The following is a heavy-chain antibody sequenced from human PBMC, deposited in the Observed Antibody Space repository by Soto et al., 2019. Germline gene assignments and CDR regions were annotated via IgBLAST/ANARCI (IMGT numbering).Heavy chain of an antibody. CDR3: ARVMVRGSSYDY. V-gene: IGHV3-74*01. J-gene: IGHJ4*02. Sequence: GGSLRLSCAASGFTFSSYWMHWVRQAPGKGLVWVSRINSDGSSTSYADSVKGRFTISRDNAKNTLYLQMNSLRAEDTAVYYYARVMVRGSSYDYWGQGTLVTVSS. D-gene: IGHD6-13*01. CDR1: GFTFSSYW. CDR2: INSDGSST.